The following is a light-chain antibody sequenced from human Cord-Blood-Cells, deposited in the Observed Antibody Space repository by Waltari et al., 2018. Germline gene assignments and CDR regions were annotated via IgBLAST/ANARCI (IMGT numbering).Light chain of an antibody. CDR1: QSVLYSSKNKNY. CDR3: QQYYSAPRT. J-gene: IGKJ2*01. Sequence: DIVMTQSPASLAVSLGERATINCKSSQSVLYSSKNKNYLAWYQQKPGQPPKLLISWASTRESGVPDRFSGRGSETDFTLTSSSLQAEDVAVYCCQQYYSAPRTFGQGTKLEMK. V-gene: IGKV4-1*01. CDR2: WAS.